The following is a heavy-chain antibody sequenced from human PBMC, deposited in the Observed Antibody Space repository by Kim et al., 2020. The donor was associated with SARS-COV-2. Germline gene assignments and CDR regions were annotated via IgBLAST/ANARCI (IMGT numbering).Heavy chain of an antibody. V-gene: IGHV3-48*03. J-gene: IGHJ5*02. D-gene: IGHD2-2*01. CDR1: GFTFSSYE. Sequence: GGSLRLSCAASGFTFSSYEMNWVRQAPGKGLEWVSYISSSGSTIYYADSVKGRFTISRDNAKNSLYLQMNSLRAEDTAVYYCARDFMMDVVPAENNWFDPWGQGTLVTVSS. CDR3: ARDFMMDVVPAENNWFDP. CDR2: ISSSGSTI.